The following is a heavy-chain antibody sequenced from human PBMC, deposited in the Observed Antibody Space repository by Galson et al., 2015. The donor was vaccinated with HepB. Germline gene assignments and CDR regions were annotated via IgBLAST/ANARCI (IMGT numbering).Heavy chain of an antibody. V-gene: IGHV5-51*03. D-gene: IGHD5-18*01. CDR2: IYPGDSDT. CDR3: ARVTGYSYGMGGVRWFDP. Sequence: QSGAEVKKPGESLKISCKGSGYSFTSYWIGWVRQMPGKGLEWMGIIYPGDSDTRYSPSFQGQVTISADKSISTAYLQWSSLKASDTAVYYCARVTGYSYGMGGVRWFDPWGQGTLVTVSS. CDR1: GYSFTSYW. J-gene: IGHJ5*02.